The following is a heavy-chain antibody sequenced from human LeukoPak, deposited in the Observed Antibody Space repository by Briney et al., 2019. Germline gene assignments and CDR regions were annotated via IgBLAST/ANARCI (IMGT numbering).Heavy chain of an antibody. J-gene: IGHJ5*02. D-gene: IGHD2-21*02. V-gene: IGHV4-31*03. CDR1: GGSISSGGYY. Sequence: PSQTLSLTCTVSGGSISSGGYYWSWIRQHPGKGLEWIGYIYYSGSTYYNPSLKSRVTISVDMSKNQFSLKLSSVTAADTAVYYCATTGGVDWTSNWFDPWGQGTLVTVSS. CDR3: ATTGGVDWTSNWFDP. CDR2: IYYSGST.